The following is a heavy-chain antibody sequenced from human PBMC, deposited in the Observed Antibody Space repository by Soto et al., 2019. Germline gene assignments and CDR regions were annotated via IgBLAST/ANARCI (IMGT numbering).Heavy chain of an antibody. D-gene: IGHD2-15*01. CDR3: AHTGPDIVVVVAATPFVSWFDP. CDR1: GFSLSNARMG. Sequence: SGPTLVNPTETLTLTCTVSGFSLSNARMGVSWIRQPPGKALEWLAHIFSNDEKSYSTSLKSRLTISKDTSKSQVVLTMTNMDPVDTATYYCAHTGPDIVVVVAATPFVSWFDPWGQGTLVTVS. J-gene: IGHJ5*02. V-gene: IGHV2-26*01. CDR2: IFSNDEK.